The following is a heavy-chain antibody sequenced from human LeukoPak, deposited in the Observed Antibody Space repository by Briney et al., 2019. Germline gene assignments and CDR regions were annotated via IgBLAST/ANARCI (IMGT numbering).Heavy chain of an antibody. D-gene: IGHD2-15*01. CDR2: ISWDGGST. Sequence: GGSLRLFCAASGFTFDDYAMHWVRQAPGKGLEWVSLISWDGGSTYYADSVKGRFTISRDNSKNSLYLQMNSLRAEDTALYYCAKGHCSGGSCYSSSDYWGQGTLVTVSS. V-gene: IGHV3-43D*03. CDR3: AKGHCSGGSCYSSSDY. CDR1: GFTFDDYA. J-gene: IGHJ4*02.